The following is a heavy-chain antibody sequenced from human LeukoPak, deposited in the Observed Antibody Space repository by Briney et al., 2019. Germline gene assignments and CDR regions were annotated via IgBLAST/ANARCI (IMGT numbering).Heavy chain of an antibody. V-gene: IGHV4-39*01. CDR1: GDSIGSTTYY. J-gene: IGHJ4*02. CDR3: ARASRGYCSGGSCYSRFLGFDY. CDR2: IYYSGST. D-gene: IGHD2-15*01. Sequence: PSETLSLTCTVSGDSIGSTTYYWGWLRQPPGKGLEWIGNIYYSGSTYNNPSLKSRVTISVDTSKNQFSLKLSSVTAAVTAVYYCARASRGYCSGGSCYSRFLGFDYWGQGTLVTVSS.